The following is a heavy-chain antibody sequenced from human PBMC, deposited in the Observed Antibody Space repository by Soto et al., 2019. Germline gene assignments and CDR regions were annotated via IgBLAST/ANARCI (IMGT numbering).Heavy chain of an antibody. Sequence: SETQCVTWSVAEGYIGSYDGSWIRQKPGKGLEWIGYIYYSGSTNYNPSLKSRVTISVDTSKNQFSLKLSSVTAADTAVYYCARDIVVVPAATPANYMDVWGKGTTVTVSS. J-gene: IGHJ6*03. CDR3: ARDIVVVPAATPANYMDV. D-gene: IGHD2-2*01. V-gene: IGHV4-59*01. CDR2: IYYSGST. CDR1: EGYIGSYD.